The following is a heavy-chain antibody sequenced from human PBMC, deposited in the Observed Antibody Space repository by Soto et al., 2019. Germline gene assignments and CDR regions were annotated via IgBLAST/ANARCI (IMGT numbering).Heavy chain of an antibody. V-gene: IGHV3-30*12. CDR3: ARGGGGGLFDP. CDR1: GFIFSNNG. CDR2: MSYDGSSK. J-gene: IGHJ5*02. Sequence: GGSLRLSCEGSGFIFSNNGMHWVRQAPGKGLEWVAFMSYDGSSKFVSDSVKGRFTISRDNARRSLFLQMTSLTAEDTAMYYCARGGGGGLFDPWGQGTMVTVSS. D-gene: IGHD2-15*01.